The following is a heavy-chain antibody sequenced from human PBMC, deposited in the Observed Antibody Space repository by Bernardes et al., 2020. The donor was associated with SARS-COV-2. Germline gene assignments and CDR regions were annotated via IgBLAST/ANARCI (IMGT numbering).Heavy chain of an antibody. D-gene: IGHD2-15*01. Sequence: SETLSLTRTVSGGSIRSYHWSWIRQSPEKGLEWIGYVFENGNTNYSPSLRSRVTISIDTSNNQFSLTLKSVTAADTAVYYCARRARVGGSHFDTWGQGIPVTVSS. V-gene: IGHV4-59*01. CDR2: VFENGNT. J-gene: IGHJ4*02. CDR3: ARRARVGGSHFDT. CDR1: GGSIRSYH.